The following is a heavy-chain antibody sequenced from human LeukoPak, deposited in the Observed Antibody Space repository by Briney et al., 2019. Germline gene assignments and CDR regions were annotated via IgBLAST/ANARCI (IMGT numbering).Heavy chain of an antibody. CDR3: VRNFDSYNAFDI. CDR2: IYYNGNT. Sequence: SETLSLTCTVSGGSISIGGYYWSWIRQHPGKGLEWIGYIYYNGNTYYNPSLKSRLTISGDMSENQFSLKLTSVTAADTAVYFCVRNFDSYNAFDIWGQGTMVTVSS. CDR1: GGSISIGGYY. D-gene: IGHD3-10*01. J-gene: IGHJ3*02. V-gene: IGHV4-31*03.